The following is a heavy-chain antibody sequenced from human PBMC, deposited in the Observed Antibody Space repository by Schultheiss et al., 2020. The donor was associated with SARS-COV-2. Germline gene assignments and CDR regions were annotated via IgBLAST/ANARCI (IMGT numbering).Heavy chain of an antibody. CDR2: IYPGDSDT. CDR1: GYSFTSYW. J-gene: IGHJ4*02. D-gene: IGHD5-12*01. V-gene: IGHV5-51*01. Sequence: GESLKISCKGSGYSFTSYWIGWVRQMPGKGLEWMGIIYPGDSDTRYSPSFQGHVTISADKSITTAYLQWGSLKASDTAMYYCAREQWLRFKGTLGYWGQGTLVTVSS. CDR3: AREQWLRFKGTLGY.